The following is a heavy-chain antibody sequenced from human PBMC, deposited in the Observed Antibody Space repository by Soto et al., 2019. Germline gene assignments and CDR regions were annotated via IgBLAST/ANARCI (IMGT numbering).Heavy chain of an antibody. Sequence: EVQLVESGGGLVQPGGSLRLSCAASGFTFSDYYMDWVRQAPGKGLEWVGRTRNKANSYTTEYAASVKGRFTISRDDSKNPLYLQMNSLKIEDTAVYYCARGNRAFDFWGQGTLVTVSS. CDR3: ARGNRAFDF. CDR2: TRNKANSYTT. CDR1: GFTFSDYY. D-gene: IGHD4-4*01. V-gene: IGHV3-72*01. J-gene: IGHJ4*02.